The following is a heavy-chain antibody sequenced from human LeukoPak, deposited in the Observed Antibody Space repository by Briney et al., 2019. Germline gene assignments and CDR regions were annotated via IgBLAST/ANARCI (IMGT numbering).Heavy chain of an antibody. CDR2: IYYSGST. J-gene: IGHJ4*02. D-gene: IGHD3-22*01. V-gene: IGHV4-39*07. CDR1: GGSISSSSYY. Sequence: PSETLSLTCTVSGGSISSSSYYWGWLRQPPGKGLEWIASIYYSGSTYYNPSLKSRFTITVDTSKNQFSLKLSSVTAADTAVDYCAMGDYYDSSGFDYWGQGTLVTVSS. CDR3: AMGDYYDSSGFDY.